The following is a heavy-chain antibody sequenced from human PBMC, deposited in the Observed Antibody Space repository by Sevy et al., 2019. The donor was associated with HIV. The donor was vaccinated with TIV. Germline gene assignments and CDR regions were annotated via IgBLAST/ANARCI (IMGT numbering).Heavy chain of an antibody. Sequence: GGSVRLSCAASGFTFSSYSMNWVRQAPGKGLEWVSSISGISNYIYYADSMKGRFTVSRDNARNSLYLQMNSLRAEDTALYYCARNNCSITNCYMGDVFDIWGQGTMVTVSS. D-gene: IGHD2-2*02. CDR2: ISGISNYI. J-gene: IGHJ3*02. CDR3: ARNNCSITNCYMGDVFDI. CDR1: GFTFSSYS. V-gene: IGHV3-21*01.